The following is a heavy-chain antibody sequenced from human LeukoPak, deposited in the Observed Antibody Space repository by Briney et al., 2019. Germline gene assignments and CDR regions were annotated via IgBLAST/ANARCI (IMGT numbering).Heavy chain of an antibody. CDR3: ARDPYNGYYGDDYYYYMDV. V-gene: IGHV3-7*01. D-gene: IGHD4-17*01. CDR1: GFNFSTYW. J-gene: IGHJ6*03. Sequence: GGSLRLSCTASGFNFSTYWMTWVRQVPGKGLEWVANIKEDGSEIYYVDAVKGRFTISRDDAKNSLSLQMNSLRAEDTAVYYCARDPYNGYYGDDYYYYMDVWGKGTTVTISS. CDR2: IKEDGSEI.